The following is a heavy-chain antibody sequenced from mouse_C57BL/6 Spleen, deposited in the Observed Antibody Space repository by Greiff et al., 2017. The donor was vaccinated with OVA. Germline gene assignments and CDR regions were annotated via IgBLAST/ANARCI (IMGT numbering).Heavy chain of an antibody. D-gene: IGHD1-1*01. J-gene: IGHJ1*03. Sequence: QVQLKQPGTELVKPGASVKLSCKASGYTFTSYWMHWVKQRPGQGLEWIGNINPSNGGTNYNEKFKSKATLTVDKSSSTAYMQLSSLTSEDSAVYYCARNRPTTVVATGYIDVWGTGTTVTVSS. CDR1: GYTFTSYW. CDR3: ARNRPTTVVATGYIDV. CDR2: INPSNGGT. V-gene: IGHV1-53*01.